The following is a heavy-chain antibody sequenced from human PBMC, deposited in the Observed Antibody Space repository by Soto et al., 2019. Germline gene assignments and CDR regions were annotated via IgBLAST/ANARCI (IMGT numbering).Heavy chain of an antibody. CDR1: GFTFSSYG. D-gene: IGHD6-19*01. Sequence: QVQLVESGGGVVQPGRSLRLSCAASGFTFSSYGMHWVRQAPGKGLEWVAVIWYDASNKYYADSVKGRFTISRDNSKNTLYLKMNSLGAEDTAVYYCARDCAGYSSGWYQRGGFDYWGQGTLVTVSS. J-gene: IGHJ4*02. CDR2: IWYDASNK. V-gene: IGHV3-33*01. CDR3: ARDCAGYSSGWYQRGGFDY.